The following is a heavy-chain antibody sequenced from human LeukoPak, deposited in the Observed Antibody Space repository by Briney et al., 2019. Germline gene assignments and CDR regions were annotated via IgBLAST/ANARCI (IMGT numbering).Heavy chain of an antibody. CDR3: TTGTYYNRRAPGDY. Sequence: PGGSLRLSCAASGFTLSSYWMYWVRQAPRKGLVWVSRINNDETTINYADSVKGRFTISRDNAKNTLYLQVNSPRVEDTAVYYCTTGTYYNRRAPGDYWGQGTLVTVSS. CDR1: GFTLSSYW. D-gene: IGHD3-10*01. V-gene: IGHV3-74*01. CDR2: INNDETTI. J-gene: IGHJ4*02.